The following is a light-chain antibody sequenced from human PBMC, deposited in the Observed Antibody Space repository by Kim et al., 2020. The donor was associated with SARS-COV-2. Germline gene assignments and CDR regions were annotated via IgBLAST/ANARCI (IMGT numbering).Light chain of an antibody. V-gene: IGKV1-39*01. CDR1: QSISSN. J-gene: IGKJ2*01. CDR2: GAS. Sequence: DIQMTQSPSSLSASVGDRVTITCRASQSISSNVNWYQHKAGKAPNVLIYGASHLQSGVPARFSGSGSGTDFTLTISSLQPEDFATYYCQQSHSTPRTFGQGTKVDIK. CDR3: QQSHSTPRT.